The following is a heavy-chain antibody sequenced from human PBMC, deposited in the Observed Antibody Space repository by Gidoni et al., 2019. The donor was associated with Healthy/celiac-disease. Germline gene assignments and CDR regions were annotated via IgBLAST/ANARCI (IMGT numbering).Heavy chain of an antibody. Sequence: QVQLVQSGAEVKKPGASVKVSCKASGYTFTSSAMHWVRQAPGQRLEWMGWINAGNGNTKYSQKFQGRVTITRDTSASTAYMELSSLRSEDTAVYYCAGDRGGWNGLFYYYYGMDVWGQGTTVTVSS. CDR2: INAGNGNT. CDR3: AGDRGGWNGLFYYYYGMDV. CDR1: GYTFTSSA. J-gene: IGHJ6*02. D-gene: IGHD1-1*01. V-gene: IGHV1-3*01.